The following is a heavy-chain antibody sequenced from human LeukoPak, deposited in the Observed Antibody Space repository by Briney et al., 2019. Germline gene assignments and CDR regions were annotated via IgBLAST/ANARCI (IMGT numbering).Heavy chain of an antibody. CDR3: ARDKLRGSAGNYYYMDV. Sequence: PGRSLRLSCAASGFTFSSYAMHWVRQAPGKGLEWVAVISYDGSNKYYADSVKGRFTISRDNSKNTLYLQMNSLRAEDTAVYYCARDKLRGSAGNYYYMDVWGKGTTVTVSS. J-gene: IGHJ6*03. CDR2: ISYDGSNK. CDR1: GFTFSSYA. D-gene: IGHD1-26*01. V-gene: IGHV3-30*04.